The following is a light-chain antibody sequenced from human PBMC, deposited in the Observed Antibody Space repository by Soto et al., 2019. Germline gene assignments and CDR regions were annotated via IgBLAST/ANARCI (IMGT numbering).Light chain of an antibody. CDR2: GAS. CDR1: QSISSSY. V-gene: IGKV3-20*01. CDR3: QQYSSTFWT. Sequence: EIVLTQSPGTLSLSPGERTTLSCRASQSISSSYSAWYQQKPGQAPGLLVYGASSRATGIPDRFSGSGSGTDFTLTISRLEPEDFALYYCQQYSSTFWTLGQGTKVDIK. J-gene: IGKJ1*01.